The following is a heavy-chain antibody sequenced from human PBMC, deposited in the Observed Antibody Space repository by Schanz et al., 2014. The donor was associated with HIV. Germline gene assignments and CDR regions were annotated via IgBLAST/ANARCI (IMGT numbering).Heavy chain of an antibody. CDR2: ISETGGST. Sequence: EVQLLASGGGLVKPGGSLRLSCEVSGFTFSDYSMNWVRQAPGKGLEWVSSISETGGSTYYAAFVRGRFSISRDTSKETLSLQMNSLRAEDTAVYYCAKEGRSYYDYYAMDVWGQGTTATVSS. V-gene: IGHV3-23*01. J-gene: IGHJ6*02. CDR1: GFTFSDYS. CDR3: AKEGRSYYDYYAMDV.